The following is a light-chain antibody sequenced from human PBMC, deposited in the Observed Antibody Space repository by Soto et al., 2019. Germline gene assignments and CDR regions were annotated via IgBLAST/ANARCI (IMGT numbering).Light chain of an antibody. CDR1: NSNIGGNT. Sequence: QSVLTQPPSASGTPGQRVTISFSGSNSNIGGNTVNWYQQLPGAAPKLLIYSNDQRPSGVPDRFSGSKFGTTASLAISGLQSEDEADYHCATWDDSLNAAVFGAGTKVTVL. CDR2: SND. J-gene: IGLJ1*01. V-gene: IGLV1-44*01. CDR3: ATWDDSLNAAV.